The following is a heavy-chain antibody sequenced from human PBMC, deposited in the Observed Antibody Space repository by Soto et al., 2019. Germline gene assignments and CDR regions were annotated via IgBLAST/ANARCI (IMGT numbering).Heavy chain of an antibody. CDR2: IYPGDSDT. D-gene: IGHD3-22*01. V-gene: IGHV5-51*01. CDR3: ARPKSGYYDSSGYDPHWFDP. Sequence: GESLKISCKGSGYSFTSYWIGWVRQMPGKGLEWMGIIYPGDSDTRYSPSFQGQVTISADKSISTAYLQWSSLKASDTAMYYCARPKSGYYDSSGYDPHWFDPWGQGTLVTVSS. J-gene: IGHJ5*02. CDR1: GYSFTSYW.